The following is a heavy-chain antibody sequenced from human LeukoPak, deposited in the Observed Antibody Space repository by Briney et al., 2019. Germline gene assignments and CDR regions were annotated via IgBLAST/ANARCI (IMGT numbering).Heavy chain of an antibody. CDR3: AREGPINNGDLDY. CDR2: TWYDGSNK. Sequence: GGSLRLSCAASGFTFSSYGMHWVRQAPGKGLEWVAVTWYDGSNKYYADSVKGRFTISRDNAKNSLYLQMNSLRAEDTAVYYCAREGPINNGDLDYWGQGTLVTVSS. J-gene: IGHJ4*02. D-gene: IGHD1/OR15-1a*01. V-gene: IGHV3-33*01. CDR1: GFTFSSYG.